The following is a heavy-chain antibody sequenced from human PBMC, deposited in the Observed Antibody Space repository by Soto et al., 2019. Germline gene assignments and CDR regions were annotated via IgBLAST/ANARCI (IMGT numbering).Heavy chain of an antibody. Sequence: EVQLVESGGGLVQPGGSLRLSCAASGFTFSSSEMYWVRQAPGKGLEWISYIHPGGQTIFYAESVKGRFTISRDNAKNPVYLQMNSLRAEDTAVYYCARRGSSWGQGTMVTVSS. D-gene: IGHD2-2*01. CDR3: ARRGSS. J-gene: IGHJ3*01. CDR1: GFTFSSSE. V-gene: IGHV3-48*03. CDR2: IHPGGQTI.